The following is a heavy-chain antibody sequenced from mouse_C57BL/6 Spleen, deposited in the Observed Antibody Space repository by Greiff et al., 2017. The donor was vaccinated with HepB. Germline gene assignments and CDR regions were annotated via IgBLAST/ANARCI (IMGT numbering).Heavy chain of an antibody. CDR3: ARGSSSGFAY. D-gene: IGHD3-1*01. V-gene: IGHV1-69*01. CDR2: IDPSDSYT. J-gene: IGHJ3*01. CDR1: GYTFTSYW. Sequence: QVQLHQPGAELVMPGASVKLSCKASGYTFTSYWMHWVKQRPGQGLEWIGEIDPSDSYTNYNQKFKGKSTLTVDKSSSTAYMQLSSLTSEDSAVYYCARGSSSGFAYWGQGTLVTVSA.